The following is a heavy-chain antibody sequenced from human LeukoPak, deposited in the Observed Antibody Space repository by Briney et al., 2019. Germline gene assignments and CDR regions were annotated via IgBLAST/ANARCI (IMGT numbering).Heavy chain of an antibody. Sequence: AVGSLRLSRVPSGFTFSSYWMSWAREVPRKGLAWVANIKQDGREKYYVRSVKGRFIISIDNAKNSLYQQMNSLGAEDTAVYYLARAMEPYYDSKGCDYWGQGTPVTVSS. CDR3: ARAMEPYYDSKGCDY. CDR2: IKQDGREK. CDR1: GFTFSSYW. D-gene: IGHD3-22*01. V-gene: IGHV3-7*01. J-gene: IGHJ4*02.